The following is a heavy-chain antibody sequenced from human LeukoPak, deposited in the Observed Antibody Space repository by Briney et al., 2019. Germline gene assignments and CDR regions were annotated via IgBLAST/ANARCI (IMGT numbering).Heavy chain of an antibody. CDR1: GFPFSNYW. CDR3: AKDPQGD. J-gene: IGHJ4*02. CDR2: VYTDGSST. D-gene: IGHD3-16*01. Sequence: QPGGSLRLSCTASGFPFSNYWMHWVRQGPGKGLEWVSRVYTDGSSTTYADSVKGRFTISRDNFKNTLYLQMNSLRAEDTAVYYCAKDPQGDWGQGTLVTVSS. V-gene: IGHV3-74*01.